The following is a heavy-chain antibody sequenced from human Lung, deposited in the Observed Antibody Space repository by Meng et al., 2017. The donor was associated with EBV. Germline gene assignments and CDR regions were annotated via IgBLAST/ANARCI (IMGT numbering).Heavy chain of an antibody. CDR2: ISGSGGST. CDR1: GFTFSSYA. Sequence: EVQLLESGGGLVQPGGSLILSCAASGFTFSSYAMSWVRQATGKGLEWVSAISGSGGSTYYADSVKGRFTISRDNSKNTLYLQMNSLRAEDTAVYYCAKGQGGYKPPFDYWGQGTLVTVAS. V-gene: IGHV3-23*01. J-gene: IGHJ4*02. D-gene: IGHD3-22*01. CDR3: AKGQGGYKPPFDY.